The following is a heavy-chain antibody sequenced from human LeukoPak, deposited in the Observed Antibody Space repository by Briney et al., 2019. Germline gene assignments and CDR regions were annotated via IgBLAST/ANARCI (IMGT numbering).Heavy chain of an antibody. CDR3: ARGGGGDAFDI. CDR2: INHSGST. V-gene: IGHV4-34*01. J-gene: IGHJ3*02. CDR1: GGSFSGYY. Sequence: SSETLSLTCAVYGGSFSGYYWSWLRQPPGKGLEWIGEINHSGSTNYNPSLKSRVTISVDTSKNQFSLKLSSVTAADTAVYYCARGGGGDAFDIWGQGTMVTVSS.